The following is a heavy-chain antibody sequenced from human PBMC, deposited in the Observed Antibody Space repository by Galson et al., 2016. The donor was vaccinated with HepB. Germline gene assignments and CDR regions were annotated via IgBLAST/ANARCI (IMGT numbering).Heavy chain of an antibody. Sequence: SLRLSCAASGFTFDDYAMHWVRQVPGKGLEWVSLISGDGGGTYYADSVKGRFTISRDNSKTSLYLQMNTLRTEDTALYYCAKGDGGYYLVVDSWGQGTLVTV. J-gene: IGHJ4*02. CDR3: AKGDGGYYLVVDS. CDR2: ISGDGGGT. D-gene: IGHD4-17*01. CDR1: GFTFDDYA. V-gene: IGHV3-43*02.